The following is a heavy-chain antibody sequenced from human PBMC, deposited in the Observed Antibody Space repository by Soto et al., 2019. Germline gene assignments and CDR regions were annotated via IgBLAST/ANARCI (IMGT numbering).Heavy chain of an antibody. CDR2: IYYSGST. Sequence: SETLSLTCTVSGGSISSYYWSWIRQPPGKGLEWIGYIYYSGSTNYNPSLKSRVTISVDTSKNQFSLKLSPVTAADTAVYYCARKTAIGYFDYWGQGTLVTVSS. J-gene: IGHJ4*02. D-gene: IGHD5-18*01. CDR3: ARKTAIGYFDY. V-gene: IGHV4-59*01. CDR1: GGSISSYY.